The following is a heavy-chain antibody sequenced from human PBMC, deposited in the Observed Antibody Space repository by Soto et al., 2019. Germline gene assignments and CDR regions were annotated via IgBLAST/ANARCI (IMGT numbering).Heavy chain of an antibody. CDR1: GASIISAGYS. CDR2: IYHSGRT. J-gene: IGHJ3*02. D-gene: IGHD1-1*01. CDR3: ATGTGDAFDI. Sequence: PSETLSLTCAVSGASIISAGYSWSWIRQPPGKELEWIGYIYHSGRTYYNPSLKSRVTISVDRSKNQFSLKLSSVTAADTAVYYCATGTGDAFDIWGQGTMVT. V-gene: IGHV4-30-2*01.